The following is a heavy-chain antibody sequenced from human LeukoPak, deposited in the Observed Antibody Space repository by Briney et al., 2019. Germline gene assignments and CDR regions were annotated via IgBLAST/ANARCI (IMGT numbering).Heavy chain of an antibody. Sequence: GESLKNFWRGSGYSFSTYWVVWVRQMPGKGLEWMGCLYPGDSVTRYSPSFQGQVTLSADKSISPAYLQWSSLKASDTAIYYCARRGYSAYDLDYWAKGNLHTVSS. CDR2: LYPGDSVT. V-gene: IGHV5-51*01. D-gene: IGHD5-12*01. J-gene: IGHJ4*02. CDR3: ARRGYSAYDLDY. CDR1: GYSFSTYW.